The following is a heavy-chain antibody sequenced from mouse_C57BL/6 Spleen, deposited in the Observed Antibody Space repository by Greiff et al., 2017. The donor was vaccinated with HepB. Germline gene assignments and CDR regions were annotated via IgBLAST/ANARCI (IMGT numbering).Heavy chain of an antibody. CDR2: IHPNSGST. V-gene: IGHV1-64*01. CDR3: ARSRDYGSSSWFAY. Sequence: QVHVKQPGAELVKPGASVKLSCKASGYTFTSYWMHWVKQRPGQGLEWIGMIHPNSGSTNYNEKFKSKATLTVDKSSSTAYMQLSSLTSEDSAVYYCARSRDYGSSSWFAYWGQGTLVTVSA. J-gene: IGHJ3*01. D-gene: IGHD1-1*01. CDR1: GYTFTSYW.